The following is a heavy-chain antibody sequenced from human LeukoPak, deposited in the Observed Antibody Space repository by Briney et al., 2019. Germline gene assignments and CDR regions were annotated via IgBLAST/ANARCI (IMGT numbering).Heavy chain of an antibody. V-gene: IGHV4-59*08. CDR2: ICYNGNT. CDR1: GDSISSYY. J-gene: IGHJ4*02. Sequence: SETLSLTCIVSGDSISSYYWSWIRQPPGKGLEWIGYICYNGNTNYNPSLKSRVTMSLDTSKSQVSLKLNSVTAADTAVYYCARHISSGGTYAYFDYWGQGTLVTVSS. D-gene: IGHD1-26*01. CDR3: ARHISSGGTYAYFDY.